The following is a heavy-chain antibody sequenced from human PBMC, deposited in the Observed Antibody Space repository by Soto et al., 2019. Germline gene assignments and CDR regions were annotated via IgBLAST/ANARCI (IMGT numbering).Heavy chain of an antibody. CDR1: GFTFDDYA. J-gene: IGHJ4*02. Sequence: EVQLVESGGGLVQPRRSLRLSCAASGFTFDDYAMHWVRQPPGKGLEWVSGITWNSGSKDYADSVKGRFTISRDNRKNSLYLQMNSLRGEDTALYYCTTTYPNDDSRVVAYWGQGTLVTVSS. CDR2: ITWNSGSK. CDR3: TTTYPNDDSRVVAY. V-gene: IGHV3-9*01. D-gene: IGHD1-1*01.